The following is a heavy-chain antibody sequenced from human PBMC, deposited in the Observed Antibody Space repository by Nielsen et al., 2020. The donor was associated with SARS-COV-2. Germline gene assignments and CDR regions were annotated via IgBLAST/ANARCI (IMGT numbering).Heavy chain of an antibody. CDR3: ARGRIAARRRDYYYYYGMDV. CDR1: GYTFTSYY. Sequence: ASVKVSCKASGYTFTSYYMHWVRQAPGQGLEWMGIINPSGGSTSYAQKFQGRVTITRDTSTSTVYMELSSLRSEDTAVYYCARGRIAARRRDYYYYYGMDVWGQGTTVTVSS. D-gene: IGHD6-6*01. J-gene: IGHJ6*02. V-gene: IGHV1-46*01. CDR2: INPSGGST.